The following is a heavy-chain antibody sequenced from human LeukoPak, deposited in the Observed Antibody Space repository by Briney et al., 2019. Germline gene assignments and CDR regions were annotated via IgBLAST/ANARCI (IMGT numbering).Heavy chain of an antibody. Sequence: SETLSLTCTVSGGSISSYYWSWIRQPPGKGLEWIGCIYYSGSTNCNPSLKSRVTISVDTSKNQFSLKLSSVTAADTAVYYCARGGLTTRSYWYFDLWGRGTLVTVSS. CDR3: ARGGLTTRSYWYFDL. D-gene: IGHD4-11*01. CDR1: GGSISSYY. V-gene: IGHV4-59*01. J-gene: IGHJ2*01. CDR2: IYYSGST.